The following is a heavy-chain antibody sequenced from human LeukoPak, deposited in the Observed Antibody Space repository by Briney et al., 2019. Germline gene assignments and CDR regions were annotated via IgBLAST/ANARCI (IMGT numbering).Heavy chain of an antibody. Sequence: PSETLSLTCDVSDDSLSGYYWTWIRQTPGKGLEWIGEIIHNGSSSVNPSLESRVTISVDTSKNLFSLKLTSVTAADTSVYYCVRGFCRGDSCYSAEYFQHWGQGTLVTVSS. D-gene: IGHD2-15*01. V-gene: IGHV4-34*01. J-gene: IGHJ1*01. CDR1: DDSLSGYY. CDR3: VRGFCRGDSCYSAEYFQH. CDR2: IIHNGSS.